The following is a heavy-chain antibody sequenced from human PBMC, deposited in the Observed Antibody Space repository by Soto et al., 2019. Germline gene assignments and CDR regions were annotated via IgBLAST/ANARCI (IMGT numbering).Heavy chain of an antibody. D-gene: IGHD3-22*01. CDR2: IYYSGT. J-gene: IGHJ3*02. CDR1: GDSIPSYY. CDR3: ARTYDGSGPNSGGYGFDI. V-gene: IGHV4-59*01. Sequence: SDTLSLNCSVSGDSIPSYYWSWVRHSPGKGLECIAYIYYSGTSYNPSLKSRVSIPLETSKNQFSLKLSSVTAADTAVYYCARTYDGSGPNSGGYGFDIWGQGTMVT.